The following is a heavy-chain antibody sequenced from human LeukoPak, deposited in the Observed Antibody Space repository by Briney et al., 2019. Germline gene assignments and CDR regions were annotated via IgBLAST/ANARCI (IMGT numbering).Heavy chain of an antibody. Sequence: SETLSLTCTVSGGSISVTNHYWGWIRQPPGKGLEWIGSIYYSGSTYYNPSLKSRVTISVDTSKNQFSLKLSSVTAADTAVYYCARLGTTVTTGWFDPWGQGTLVTVSS. CDR1: GGSISVTNHY. CDR3: ARLGTTVTTGWFDP. D-gene: IGHD4-11*01. CDR2: IYYSGST. V-gene: IGHV4-39*01. J-gene: IGHJ5*02.